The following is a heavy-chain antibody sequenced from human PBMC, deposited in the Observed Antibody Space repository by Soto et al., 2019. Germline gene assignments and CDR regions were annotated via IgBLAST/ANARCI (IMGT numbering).Heavy chain of an antibody. J-gene: IGHJ4*02. V-gene: IGHV3-43*01. CDR3: GSSGGPF. Sequence: GGSLRLSCAASGFTFDDYTMHWVRQAPGKGLEWVSLISWDGGSTYYADSVKGRFTISRDNSKNSMYLQMNSLRTEDTALYYCGSSGGPFWGQGALVTVSS. CDR1: GFTFDDYT. D-gene: IGHD6-19*01. CDR2: ISWDGGST.